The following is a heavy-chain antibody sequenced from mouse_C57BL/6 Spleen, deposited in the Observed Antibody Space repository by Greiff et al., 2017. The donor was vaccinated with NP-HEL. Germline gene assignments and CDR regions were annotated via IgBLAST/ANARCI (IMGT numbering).Heavy chain of an antibody. CDR2: SRNKANDYTT. V-gene: IGHV7-1*01. CDR1: GFTFSDFY. CDR3: ARDLYGSSPWFAY. Sequence: QVESGGGLVQSGRSLRLSCATSGFTFSDFYMEWVRQAPGKGLEWIAASRNKANDYTTEYSASVKGRFIVSRDTSQSILYLQMNALRAEDTAIYYCARDLYGSSPWFAYWGQGTLVTVSA. D-gene: IGHD1-1*01. J-gene: IGHJ3*01.